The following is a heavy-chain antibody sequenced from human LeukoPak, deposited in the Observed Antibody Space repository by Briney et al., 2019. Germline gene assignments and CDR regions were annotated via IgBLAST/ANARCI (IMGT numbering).Heavy chain of an antibody. D-gene: IGHD3-22*01. CDR1: GGSISSYY. V-gene: IGHV4-59*01. Sequence: PSETLSLTCTVSGGSISSYYWSWIRQPPGKGLEWIGYIYYRGSTNYNPSLKSRVTISVDTSKNQFSLKLSSVTAADTAVHYRARDFNYDSSGYYYRGGAFDIWGQGTMVTVSS. CDR2: IYYRGST. J-gene: IGHJ3*02. CDR3: ARDFNYDSSGYYYRGGAFDI.